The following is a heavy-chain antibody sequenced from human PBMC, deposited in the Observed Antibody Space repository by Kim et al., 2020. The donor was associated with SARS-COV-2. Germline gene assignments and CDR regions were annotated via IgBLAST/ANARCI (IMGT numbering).Heavy chain of an antibody. Sequence: SETLSLTCAVYGGSFSGYYWSWIRQPPGKGLEWIGEINHSGSTNYNPSLKSRVTISVDTSKNQFSLKLSSVTAADTAVYYCARRQRIQLWLGGAFDIWGQGTMVTVSS. V-gene: IGHV4-34*01. CDR1: GGSFSGYY. CDR3: ARRQRIQLWLGGAFDI. D-gene: IGHD5-18*01. CDR2: INHSGST. J-gene: IGHJ3*02.